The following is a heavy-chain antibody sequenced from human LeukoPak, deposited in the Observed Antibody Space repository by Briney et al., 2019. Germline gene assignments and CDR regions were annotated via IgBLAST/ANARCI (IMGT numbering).Heavy chain of an antibody. D-gene: IGHD1-1*01. Sequence: PGGSLRLSCAISGFIFNTNGMNWVRQSPGKGLEWLATIAGGDESTYYADPVKCRFAISRDNSKNTVFLHMNSLRVEDTAVYYCARGVYWSLDYWGQGTPVTVSS. CDR3: ARGVYWSLDY. CDR2: IAGGDEST. V-gene: IGHV3-23*01. CDR1: GFIFNTNG. J-gene: IGHJ4*02.